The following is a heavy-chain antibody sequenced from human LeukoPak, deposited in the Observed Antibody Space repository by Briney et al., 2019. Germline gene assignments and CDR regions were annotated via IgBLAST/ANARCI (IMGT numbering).Heavy chain of an antibody. V-gene: IGHV3-74*01. CDR2: VSSDGSST. CDR3: ANLYSSGWYDGGPRPFDQ. D-gene: IGHD6-19*01. CDR1: GFTFSIYW. Sequence: GGSLRLSCAASGFTFSIYWMHWVRQVPGKGLVWVSRVSSDGSSTFYADSVKGRFTISRDNSKNTLYLQMNSLRAEDTAVYYCANLYSSGWYDGGPRPFDQWGQGTLVTVSS. J-gene: IGHJ4*02.